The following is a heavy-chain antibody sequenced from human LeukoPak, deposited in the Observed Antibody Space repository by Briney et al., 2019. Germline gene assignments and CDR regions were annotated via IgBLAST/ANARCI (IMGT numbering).Heavy chain of an antibody. Sequence: ASVKVPCKASGYTFTGYYMHWVRQAPGQGLEWMGWINPNSGGTNYAQKFQGRVTMTRDTSISTAYMELSRLRSDDTAVYYCARDPVDIVATARGDYYYYMDVWGKGTTVTVSS. D-gene: IGHD5-12*01. V-gene: IGHV1-2*02. CDR2: INPNSGGT. CDR1: GYTFTGYY. CDR3: ARDPVDIVATARGDYYYYMDV. J-gene: IGHJ6*03.